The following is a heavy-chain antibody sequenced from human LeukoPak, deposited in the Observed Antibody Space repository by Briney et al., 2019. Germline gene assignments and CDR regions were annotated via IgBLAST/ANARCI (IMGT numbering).Heavy chain of an antibody. CDR2: ISYDGSNK. CDR3: AKDDCSGGSCYLYY. J-gene: IGHJ4*02. CDR1: GFTFSSYG. D-gene: IGHD2-15*01. V-gene: IGHV3-30*18. Sequence: GGSLRLSCAASGFTFSSYGMHWVRQAPGKGLEWVAVISYDGSNKYYADSVKGRFTISRDNSKNTLYLQMNSLRAEDTAVYYCAKDDCSGGSCYLYYWGQGTLVTVSS.